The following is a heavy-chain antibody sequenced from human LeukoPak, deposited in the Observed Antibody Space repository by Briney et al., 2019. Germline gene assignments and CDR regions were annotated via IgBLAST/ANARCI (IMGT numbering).Heavy chain of an antibody. CDR1: GFAFGIYA. D-gene: IGHD6-25*01. CDR3: ARDDKRAFDY. CDR2: ISSTNAI. J-gene: IGHJ4*02. V-gene: IGHV3-69-1*02. Sequence: GGSLRLSCSASGFAFGIYALNWFRHTPGKGLEWLSYISSTNAIYYADSVKGRFTISRDNAKESLYLQMNSLRAEDTAVYYWARDDKRAFDYWGQGTLVTISS.